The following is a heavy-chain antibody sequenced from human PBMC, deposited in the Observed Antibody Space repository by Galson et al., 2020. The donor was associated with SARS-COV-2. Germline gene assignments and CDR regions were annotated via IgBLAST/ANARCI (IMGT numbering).Heavy chain of an antibody. D-gene: IGHD3-22*01. CDR1: GFTFSDYY. V-gene: IGHV3-11*06. CDR3: ARDRHIYDSSGYYGFDY. Sequence: GESLKISCAASGFTFSDYYMNWIRQAPGKGLEWVSDISSSSGYTNYADSVKGRFTISRDNAKNSLYLQMNSLRAEDTAVYYCARDRHIYDSSGYYGFDYWGQGTLVPVS. CDR2: ISSSSGYT. J-gene: IGHJ4*02.